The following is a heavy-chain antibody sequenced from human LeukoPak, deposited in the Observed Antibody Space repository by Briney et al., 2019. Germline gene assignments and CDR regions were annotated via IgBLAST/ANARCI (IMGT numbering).Heavy chain of an antibody. Sequence: GASVKVSCKASGYTFTGYYMHWVRQAPGQGLEWMGWISAYNGNTNYAQKLQGRVTMTTDTSTSTAYMELRSLRSDDTAVYYCARGYYYYYMDVWGKGATVTVSS. J-gene: IGHJ6*03. CDR3: ARGYYYYYMDV. CDR2: ISAYNGNT. V-gene: IGHV1-18*04. CDR1: GYTFTGYY.